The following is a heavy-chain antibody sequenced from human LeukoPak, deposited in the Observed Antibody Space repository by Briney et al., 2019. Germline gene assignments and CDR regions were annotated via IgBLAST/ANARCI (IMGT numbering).Heavy chain of an antibody. CDR2: IYYSGST. Sequence: TSETLSLTCTVGGGSISSISYYWSWIRQPPGKGLEWIGYIYYSGSTNYNPSLKSRVTISVDTSKNQFSLKLSSVTAADTAVYYCARGRRDTAMIIYYYYYYMDVWGKGTTVTISS. CDR3: ARGRRDTAMIIYYYYYYMDV. J-gene: IGHJ6*03. CDR1: GGSISSISYY. D-gene: IGHD5-18*01. V-gene: IGHV4-61*01.